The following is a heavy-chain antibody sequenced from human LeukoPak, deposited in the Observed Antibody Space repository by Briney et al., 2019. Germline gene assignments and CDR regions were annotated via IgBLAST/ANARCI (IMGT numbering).Heavy chain of an antibody. D-gene: IGHD6-13*01. CDR2: ISDSGGST. CDR1: GFTFSNYA. Sequence: GGSLRLSCTASGFTFSNYAMSWVRQAPGKGLEWVSAISDSGGSTYYADSVKGRFTISRDNSKHTLYLQMNSLRAEDTAIYYCAKCGECSSSWYNYWGQGTPVTVSS. V-gene: IGHV3-23*01. CDR3: AKCGECSSSWYNY. J-gene: IGHJ4*02.